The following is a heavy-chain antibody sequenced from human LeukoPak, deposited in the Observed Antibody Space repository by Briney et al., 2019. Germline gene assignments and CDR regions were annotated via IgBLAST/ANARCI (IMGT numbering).Heavy chain of an antibody. J-gene: IGHJ5*02. CDR1: GYTFTSYG. D-gene: IGHD3-10*01. CDR3: ARDRSVWFGELFLGDWFDP. CDR2: ISAYNGNT. Sequence: GASVKVSCKASGYTFTSYGISWVRQAPGQGLEWMGWISAYNGNTNYAQKLQGRVTMTTDTSTSTAYMELRSLRSDDMAVYYCARDRSVWFGELFLGDWFDPWGQGTLVTVSS. V-gene: IGHV1-18*03.